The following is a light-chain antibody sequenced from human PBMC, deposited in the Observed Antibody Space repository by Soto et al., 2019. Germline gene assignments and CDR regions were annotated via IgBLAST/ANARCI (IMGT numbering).Light chain of an antibody. J-gene: IGLJ2*01. V-gene: IGLV2-14*01. CDR1: SSDVGGYNY. CDR2: EVS. CDR3: SSYTSSSTVV. Sequence: QSALTQPASVSGSPGQSITISCTGTSSDVGGYNYVSWYQHPPGKAPKLMIYEVSNRPSGVSNRFSGSKSGNTASLTISGLQAEDAADYYCSSYTSSSTVVFGGGTKVTVL.